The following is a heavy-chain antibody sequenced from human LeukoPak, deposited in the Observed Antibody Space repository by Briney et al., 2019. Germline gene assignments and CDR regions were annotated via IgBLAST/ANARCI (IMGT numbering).Heavy chain of an antibody. CDR1: GYTFTSYD. J-gene: IGHJ5*02. CDR2: MNPNSGNT. V-gene: IGHV1-8*01. CDR3: ARVGHVLRFLEWLNVDWFDH. D-gene: IGHD3-3*01. Sequence: ASVKVSCKASGYTFTSYDINWVRQATGQGLEWMGWMNPNSGNTGYAQKFQGRVTMTRNTSISTAYMELSSLRSEDTAVYYCARVGHVLRFLEWLNVDWFDHWGQGTLVTVSS.